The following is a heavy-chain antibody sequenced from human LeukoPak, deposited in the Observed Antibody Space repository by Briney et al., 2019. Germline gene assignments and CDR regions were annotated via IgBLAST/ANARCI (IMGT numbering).Heavy chain of an antibody. CDR3: TREGVYSPDPTSYHRLPFDI. D-gene: IGHD3-16*02. Sequence: ASVKVSCKASGDNFSSYVITWVRPAPGQGLEWMGRIIPTLDVANFAQKFKGRVTITADKFTNTAHSELSSLRSEDTAVYFCTREGVYSPDPTSYHRLPFDIWGKGTVVIVSS. J-gene: IGHJ3*02. CDR1: GDNFSSYV. CDR2: IIPTLDVA. V-gene: IGHV1-69*04.